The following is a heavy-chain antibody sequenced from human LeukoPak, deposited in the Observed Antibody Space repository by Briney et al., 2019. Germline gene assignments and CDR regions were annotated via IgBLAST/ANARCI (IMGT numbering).Heavy chain of an antibody. CDR1: GYTFTGYY. J-gene: IGHJ4*02. D-gene: IGHD3-9*01. Sequence: ASVKVSCKASGYTFTGYYMHWVRQAPGQGLEWMGWINPNSGGTNYAQKFQGRATMTRDTSISTAYMELSRLRSDDTAVYYCARSTPYYDILTGSYYFDYWGQGTLVTVSS. V-gene: IGHV1-2*02. CDR3: ARSTPYYDILTGSYYFDY. CDR2: INPNSGGT.